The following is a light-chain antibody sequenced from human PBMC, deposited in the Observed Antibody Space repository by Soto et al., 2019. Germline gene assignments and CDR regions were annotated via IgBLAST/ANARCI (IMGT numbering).Light chain of an antibody. J-gene: IGKJ1*01. CDR1: QSVRSN. Sequence: EIVMTQSPATLSVSPGERATLSCRASQSVRSNLAWYQQKLGQAPRLLIYGASNRATGFPDRFSGSGSGTDFTLTISRLEPEDFAVYHCQQYGRSWWTFGQGTKVDIK. V-gene: IGKV3-20*01. CDR3: QQYGRSWWT. CDR2: GAS.